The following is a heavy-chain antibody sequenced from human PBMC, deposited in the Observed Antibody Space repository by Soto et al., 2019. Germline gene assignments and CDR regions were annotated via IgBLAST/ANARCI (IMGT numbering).Heavy chain of an antibody. Sequence: GGSLRLSXEASGFTFSGFDMHGVRQPTGKGLEWVSTIGTAGDTYYAVSVKGRFTISRDNAKNSLSLQMNSLRAGDTAVYFCARGQEVGAHFFDSWGQGTQVTVSS. CDR3: ARGQEVGAHFFDS. CDR2: IGTAGDT. D-gene: IGHD2-15*01. CDR1: GFTFSGFD. V-gene: IGHV3-13*01. J-gene: IGHJ4*02.